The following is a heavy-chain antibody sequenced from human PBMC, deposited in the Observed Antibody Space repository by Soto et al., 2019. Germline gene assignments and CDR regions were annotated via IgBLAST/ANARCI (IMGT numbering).Heavy chain of an antibody. J-gene: IGHJ5*01. D-gene: IGHD5-12*01. Sequence: EVQLLESGGGLVQPGGSLRLSCAASGFTFSSYAMSWVRQAPGKGLEWVSAISGSGGSTVYADSVKGRFTISRDTSKNTLFVQMNSLRAEDTAVYYCAKDRGRGYDWFDSWGQGTLVTVSS. CDR3: AKDRGRGYDWFDS. CDR2: ISGSGGST. CDR1: GFTFSSYA. V-gene: IGHV3-23*01.